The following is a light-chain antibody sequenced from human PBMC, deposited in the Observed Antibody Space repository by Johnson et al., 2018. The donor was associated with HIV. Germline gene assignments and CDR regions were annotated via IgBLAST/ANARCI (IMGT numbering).Light chain of an antibody. V-gene: IGLV1-51*01. CDR1: SSNIRNNY. J-gene: IGLJ1*01. CDR3: GTWDSSLRVGF. CDR2: DNN. Sequence: QSVLTQPPSVSAAPGQKVTISCSGSSSNIRNNYVSWYQQLPGTAPKLLIYDNNKRPSGIPDRFSGSKSGTSATLAITGLQTGDEADYYCGTWDSSLRVGFFGTGTKVTVL.